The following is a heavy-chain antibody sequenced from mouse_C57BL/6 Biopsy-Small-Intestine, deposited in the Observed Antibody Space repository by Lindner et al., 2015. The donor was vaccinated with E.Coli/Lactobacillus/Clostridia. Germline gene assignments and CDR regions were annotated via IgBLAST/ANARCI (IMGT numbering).Heavy chain of an antibody. J-gene: IGHJ4*01. CDR1: GYTFSSYA. CDR2: INVGNGNAG. CDR3: TRGSKTYDY. Sequence: SVKVSCKASGYTFSSYAIHWVRQAPGQRLECMGWINVGNGNAGSSQNFQGRVTITRDTSASTAYMELSSLRSEDTAVYYCTRGSKTYDYWGQGTLITVSS. V-gene: IGHV1-84*02.